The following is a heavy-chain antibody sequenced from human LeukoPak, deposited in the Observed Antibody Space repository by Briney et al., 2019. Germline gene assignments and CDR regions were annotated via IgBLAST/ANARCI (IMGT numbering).Heavy chain of an antibody. CDR3: ARARCSYYDYVWGSYRPCWFDP. J-gene: IGHJ5*02. V-gene: IGHV3-9*01. Sequence: PGRSLRLSCAASGFTFDDYAMHWVRQAPGKGLEWVSGISWNSGSIGYADSVKGRFTISRDNAKNSLYLQMNSLRAEDTAVYYCARARCSYYDYVWGSYRPCWFDPWGQGTLVTVSS. D-gene: IGHD3-16*02. CDR2: ISWNSGSI. CDR1: GFTFDDYA.